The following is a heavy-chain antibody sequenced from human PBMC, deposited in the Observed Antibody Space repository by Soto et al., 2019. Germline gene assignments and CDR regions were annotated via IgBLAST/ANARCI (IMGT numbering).Heavy chain of an antibody. J-gene: IGHJ4*02. Sequence: SGLTRVNPTHTLTLTCDFSGFSLGTSGMGVGWIRQPPGMALEWLALIYWDDDKRYSPSLKSRLTITKDTSKNQVVLTMTNMDPVDTATYYCVHRRITMVRGVNGDFDYWGQRTLVTGS. V-gene: IGHV2-5*02. CDR2: IYWDDDK. D-gene: IGHD3-10*01. CDR3: VHRRITMVRGVNGDFDY. CDR1: GFSLGTSGMG.